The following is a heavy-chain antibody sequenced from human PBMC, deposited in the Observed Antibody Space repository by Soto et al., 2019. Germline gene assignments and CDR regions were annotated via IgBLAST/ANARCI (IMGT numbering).Heavy chain of an antibody. V-gene: IGHV3-74*01. D-gene: IGHD3-3*01. J-gene: IGHJ4*02. CDR1: GFTFSDFL. CDR3: ARDEFSYGFSNFDY. CDR2: INSEGSVI. Sequence: EVQLVESGGGLVRPGGSLRLSCAASGFTFSDFLMHWVRQTPGKGLSWVARINSEGSVIHYADSVKGRFTISRDNARNTLFLQMNSLGAEDTAVYWCARDEFSYGFSNFDYWGQGALVTVSS.